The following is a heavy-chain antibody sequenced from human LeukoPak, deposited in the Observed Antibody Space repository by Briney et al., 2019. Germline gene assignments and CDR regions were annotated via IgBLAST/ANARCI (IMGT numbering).Heavy chain of an antibody. V-gene: IGHV3-30-3*01. CDR2: ISYDGDTK. Sequence: QPGGSLRLSCAASGFTSSSYAMHWVRQGPGKGLGWVAVISYDGDTKYYAESVKGRFSISRDNSKNTVYLQMNNLRAEDTAVYYCARDITMVRGVSDYWGQGTLVTVSS. J-gene: IGHJ4*02. CDR1: GFTSSSYA. D-gene: IGHD3-10*01. CDR3: ARDITMVRGVSDY.